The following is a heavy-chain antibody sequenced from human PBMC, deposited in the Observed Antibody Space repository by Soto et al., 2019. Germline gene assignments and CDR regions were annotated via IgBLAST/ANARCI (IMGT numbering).Heavy chain of an antibody. J-gene: IGHJ6*02. Sequence: GGSLRLSCAASGFTFSSYDMHWVRQATGKGLEWVSAIGTAGDTYYPGSVKGRFTISRENAKNSLYLQMNSLRAEDTAVYYCARESSGWPDYYYYGMDVWGQGTTVTVSS. CDR1: GFTFSSYD. V-gene: IGHV3-13*01. D-gene: IGHD6-19*01. CDR3: ARESSGWPDYYYYGMDV. CDR2: IGTAGDT.